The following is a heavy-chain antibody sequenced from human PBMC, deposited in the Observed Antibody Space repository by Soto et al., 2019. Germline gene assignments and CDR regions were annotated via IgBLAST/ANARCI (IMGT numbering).Heavy chain of an antibody. Sequence: QLQLQESGSGLVKPSQTLSLTCAVSGDSVRRSGYSWSWIRQPPGKGLEWIGYIFHTGSTYYNLSPRGRATSSVDGSKNQFPLKLIAGGPPDTAVYYCASIYGDYEYHEYWGQGTQVTVSS. CDR1: GDSVRRSGYS. CDR3: ASIYGDYEYHEY. D-gene: IGHD4-17*01. V-gene: IGHV4-30-2*01. J-gene: IGHJ4*02. CDR2: IFHTGST.